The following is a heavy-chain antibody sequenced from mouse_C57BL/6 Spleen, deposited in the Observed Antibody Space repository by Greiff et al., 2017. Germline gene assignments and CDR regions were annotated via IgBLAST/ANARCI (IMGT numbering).Heavy chain of an antibody. CDR2: IDPSDSYT. V-gene: IGHV1-59*01. CDR1: GYTFTSYW. Sequence: QVQLQQPGAELVRPGTSVKLSCTASGYTFTSYWMHWVKQRPGQGLEWIGVIDPSDSYTNYNQKFKGKATLTVDTSYSTAYLQLSSLTSEDSAVYYWASPPEAYWGQGTLVTVSA. J-gene: IGHJ3*01. CDR3: ASPPEAY.